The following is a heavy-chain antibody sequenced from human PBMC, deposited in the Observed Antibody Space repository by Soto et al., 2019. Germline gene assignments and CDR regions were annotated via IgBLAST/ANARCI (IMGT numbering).Heavy chain of an antibody. V-gene: IGHV1-18*04. D-gene: IGHD6-6*01. CDR2: ISAYNGNT. CDR1: GYTFTSYG. Sequence: QVQLVQSGAEVKKPGASVKVSCKASGYTFTSYGISWVRQAPGQGLEWMGWISAYNGNTNYAQKLQGRVTMTTDTSTSTVYMELRSLRSDDTAVYYCARDVGQLVPDYYYGMDVWGQGTTVTVSS. CDR3: ARDVGQLVPDYYYGMDV. J-gene: IGHJ6*02.